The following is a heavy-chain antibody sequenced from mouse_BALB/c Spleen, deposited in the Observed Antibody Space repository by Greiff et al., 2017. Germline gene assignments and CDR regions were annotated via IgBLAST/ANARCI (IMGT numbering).Heavy chain of an antibody. V-gene: IGHV1-69*02. J-gene: IGHJ4*01. CDR3: TTGAYYRDAMDY. D-gene: IGHD2-12*01. CDR1: GYTLTSYW. Sequence: QVQLKQPGAELVRPGASVKLSCKASGYTLTSYWINWVKQRPGQGLEWIGNIYPSDSYTNYNQKFKDKATLTVDKSSSTAYMQLSSPTSEDSAVYYCTTGAYYRDAMDYWGQGTSVTVSS. CDR2: IYPSDSYT.